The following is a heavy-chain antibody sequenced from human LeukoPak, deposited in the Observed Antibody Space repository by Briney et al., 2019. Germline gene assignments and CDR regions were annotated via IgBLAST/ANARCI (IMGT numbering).Heavy chain of an antibody. D-gene: IGHD3-10*01. J-gene: IGHJ2*01. Sequence: GGSLRLSCAASGFTFSSYAMSWVRQAPGKGLEWVSAISGSGGSTYYADSVKGRFTISRDNSKNTLYLQMNSLRAEDTAVYYCAKLIIYYGSGSYWYFDLWGRGTLVTVSS. CDR1: GFTFSSYA. V-gene: IGHV3-23*01. CDR3: AKLIIYYGSGSYWYFDL. CDR2: ISGSGGST.